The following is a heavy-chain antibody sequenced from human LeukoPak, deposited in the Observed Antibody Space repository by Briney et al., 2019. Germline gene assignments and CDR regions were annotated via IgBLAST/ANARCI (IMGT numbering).Heavy chain of an antibody. CDR1: GFTFSNYW. CDR3: ARGGGVGTVDY. CDR2: IKEDGSEK. Sequence: PGGSLRLSCAASGFTFSNYWMSWVRQAPGKGLEWVANIKEDGSEKYYVDSVKGRFTISRDNAKNSLYLQMNSLRAEDTAVYYCARGGGVGTVDYWGQGTLVTVSS. J-gene: IGHJ4*02. D-gene: IGHD1-1*01. V-gene: IGHV3-7*01.